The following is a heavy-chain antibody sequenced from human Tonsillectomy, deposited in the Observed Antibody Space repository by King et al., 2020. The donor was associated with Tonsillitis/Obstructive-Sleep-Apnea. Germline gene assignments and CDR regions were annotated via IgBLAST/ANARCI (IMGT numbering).Heavy chain of an antibody. CDR3: ATFPPVGSSWYSVYFDY. D-gene: IGHD6-13*01. J-gene: IGHJ4*02. CDR2: ISSSGSTI. Sequence: EVQLVESGGGLVQPGGSLRLSCAASGFSLSTYEMNWVRQAPGKGLEWVSYISSSGSTIYYADSVKGRFTISRDNAKNSLSLQMNSLRAEDTAVYYCATFPPVGSSWYSVYFDYWGQGTLVTVSS. CDR1: GFSLSTYE. V-gene: IGHV3-48*03.